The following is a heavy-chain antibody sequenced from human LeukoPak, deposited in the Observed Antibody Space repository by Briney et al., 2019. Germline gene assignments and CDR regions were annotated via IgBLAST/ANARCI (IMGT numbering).Heavy chain of an antibody. CDR1: GGSISSSSYY. CDR2: IYYSGST. CDR3: AGSIPPTRVNDY. Sequence: SETLSLTCTVSGGSISSSSYYWGWIRQPPGKGLEWIGSIYYSGSTYYNPSLKSRVTISVDTSKNQFSLKLSSVTAADTAVYYCAGSIPPTRVNDYWGQGTLVTVSS. D-gene: IGHD3-10*01. J-gene: IGHJ4*02. V-gene: IGHV4-39*01.